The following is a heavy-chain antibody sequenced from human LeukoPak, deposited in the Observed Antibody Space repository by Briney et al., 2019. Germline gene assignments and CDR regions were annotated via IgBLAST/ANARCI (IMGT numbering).Heavy chain of an antibody. V-gene: IGHV3-7*04. CDR2: IKQDGSEK. CDR3: ARDGRYCSSTSCYPDTFDI. Sequence: GGSLRLSCAASGFTFRNYWMSWVRQAPGKALEWVANIKQDGSEKYYVDSVKGRFTISRDNAKNSLYLQMNSLRAEDTAVYYCARDGRYCSSTSCYPDTFDIWGQGTMVTVSS. D-gene: IGHD2-2*01. CDR1: GFTFRNYW. J-gene: IGHJ3*02.